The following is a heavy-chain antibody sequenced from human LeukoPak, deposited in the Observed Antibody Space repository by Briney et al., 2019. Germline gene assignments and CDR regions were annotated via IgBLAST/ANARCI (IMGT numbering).Heavy chain of an antibody. V-gene: IGHV3-48*03. CDR3: AREVGYSSTWYFSYLDH. J-gene: IGHJ4*02. CDR2: VSISGSTK. Sequence: GGSLRLSCAASGXAFSSYEMNWARQAPGKGLEWVSYVSISGSTKYYADSVKGRFTISRDNAKNSLYLQMNSLRAEDTAVYYCAREVGYSSTWYFSYLDHWGQGTPVTVSS. CDR1: GXAFSSYE. D-gene: IGHD6-13*01.